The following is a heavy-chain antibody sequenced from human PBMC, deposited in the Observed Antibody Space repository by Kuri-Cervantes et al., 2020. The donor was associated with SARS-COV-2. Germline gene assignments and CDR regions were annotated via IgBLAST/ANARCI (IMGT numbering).Heavy chain of an antibody. D-gene: IGHD1-26*01. Sequence: GESLKISCAASGFTFSSYEMNWVRQAPGKGLEWVSYISSSGSTIYYADSVKGRFTISRDNAKNSLYLQMNSLRAEDTAVYYCARDGWWELLPGDYFDYWGQGTLVTVSS. J-gene: IGHJ4*02. CDR1: GFTFSSYE. CDR2: ISSSGSTI. CDR3: ARDGWWELLPGDYFDY. V-gene: IGHV3-48*03.